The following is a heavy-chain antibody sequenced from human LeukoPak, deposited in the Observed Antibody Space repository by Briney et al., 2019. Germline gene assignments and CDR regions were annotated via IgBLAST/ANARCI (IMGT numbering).Heavy chain of an antibody. Sequence: ASVKVSCKASGYTFTGYYMHWVRQAPGQGPEWMGWINPKSGGTNYAQKFQGRVIMTRDTSSSTAYMELRSLSSDDTAVYYCARPSVVRGEGWFDPWGQGTLVTVSS. J-gene: IGHJ5*01. CDR2: INPKSGGT. CDR3: ARPSVVRGEGWFDP. V-gene: IGHV1-2*02. D-gene: IGHD3-10*01. CDR1: GYTFTGYY.